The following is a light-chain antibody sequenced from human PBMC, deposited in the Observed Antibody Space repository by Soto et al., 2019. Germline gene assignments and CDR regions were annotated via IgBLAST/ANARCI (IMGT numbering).Light chain of an antibody. CDR1: QSVSSSY. CDR2: GAS. J-gene: IGKJ1*01. CDR3: QQYGSSPWT. Sequence: EIVLTQSPGTLSLSPGERATLSCRASQSVSSSYLAWYQQKPGQAPRLLIYGASSRATGIPVRFSGSGSGTDFTLTISSLEPEDFAVYYCQQYGSSPWTFGQGTKVEIK. V-gene: IGKV3-20*01.